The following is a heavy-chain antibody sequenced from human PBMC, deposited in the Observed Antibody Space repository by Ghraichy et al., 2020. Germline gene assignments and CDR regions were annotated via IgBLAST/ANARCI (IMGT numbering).Heavy chain of an antibody. Sequence: GGSLRLSCAASGFTVSSNYMSWVRQAPGKGLEWVSVIYSGGSTYYADSVKGRFTISRDNSKNTLYLQMNSLRAEDTAVYYCAKSRIAAQYYFDYWGQGTLVTVSS. V-gene: IGHV3-53*01. CDR1: GFTVSSNY. CDR2: IYSGGST. J-gene: IGHJ4*02. CDR3: AKSRIAAQYYFDY. D-gene: IGHD6-13*01.